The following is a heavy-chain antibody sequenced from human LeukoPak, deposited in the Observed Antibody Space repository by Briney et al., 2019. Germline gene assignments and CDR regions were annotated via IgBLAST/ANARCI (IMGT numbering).Heavy chain of an antibody. D-gene: IGHD2-15*01. CDR3: ARDAGDRPYCSGGSCYSGWHY. CDR1: GYTFTSYY. Sequence: ASVKVSCKASGYTFTSYYMHWVRQAPGQGLEWMGIINPSGGTTSYAQKFQGRVTMTRVTSTSTVYMELSSLRSEDTAVYYCARDAGDRPYCSGGSCYSGWHYWGQGTLVTVSS. CDR2: INPSGGTT. J-gene: IGHJ4*02. V-gene: IGHV1-46*01.